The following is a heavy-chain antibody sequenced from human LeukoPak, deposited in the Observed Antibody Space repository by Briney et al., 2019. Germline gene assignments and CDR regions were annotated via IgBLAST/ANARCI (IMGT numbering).Heavy chain of an antibody. V-gene: IGHV3-30*04. CDR3: ARDRVAARPRWFDP. Sequence: PAGGSLRLSCAASGFTFSSYAMHWVRQAPGKGLEWVAVMSYDGSNKYYADSVKGRFTISRDNSKNTLYLQMNSLRAEDTAVYYCARDRVAARPRWFDPWGQGTLVTVSS. CDR2: MSYDGSNK. D-gene: IGHD6-6*01. J-gene: IGHJ5*02. CDR1: GFTFSSYA.